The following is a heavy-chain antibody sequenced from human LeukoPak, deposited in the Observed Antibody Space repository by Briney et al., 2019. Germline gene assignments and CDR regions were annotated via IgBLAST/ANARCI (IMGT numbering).Heavy chain of an antibody. D-gene: IGHD2-21*02. CDR3: ARPGRDSTDDWHFDL. J-gene: IGHJ2*01. V-gene: IGHV4-59*08. Sequence: SETLSLTCIVSGGSISSYYGNWIRQPPGKGLEWIGYVAYSGRTDYNPSLKSRVTISIDTSKNQFSLKLTSVTAADTAVYYCARPGRDSTDDWHFDLWGRGTLVTVSS. CDR2: VAYSGRT. CDR1: GGSISSYY.